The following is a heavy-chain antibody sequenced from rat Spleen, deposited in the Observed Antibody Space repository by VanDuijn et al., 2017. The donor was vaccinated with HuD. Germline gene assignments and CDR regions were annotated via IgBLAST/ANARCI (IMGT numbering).Heavy chain of an antibody. CDR3: ARVQTGDFDY. D-gene: IGHD5-1*01. J-gene: IGHJ2*01. CDR2: ISYEGSGT. V-gene: IGHV5-22*01. Sequence: EVQLVESGEGLVQPGRSLKLSCAASGFTFSAYYMAWVRQAPKKGLEWVASISYEGSGTYYGDSVKGRFTISRENAKSPLYLQMNSLRSEDTATYYCARVQTGDFDYGGQGVMVTVSS. CDR1: GFTFSAYY.